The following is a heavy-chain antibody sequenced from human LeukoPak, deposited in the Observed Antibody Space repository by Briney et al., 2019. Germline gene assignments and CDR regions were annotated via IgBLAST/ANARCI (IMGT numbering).Heavy chain of an antibody. CDR3: ASQRVVTYYYYMDV. V-gene: IGHV4-61*02. Sequence: SQTLSLTCTVSGGSISSGSYYWSWIRQPAGKGLEWIGRIYTSGSTNYNPSLKSRGTISGDTSKNQFSLKLSSVTAADTAVYYCASQRVVTYYYYMDVWGKGTTVTVSS. CDR1: GGSISSGSYY. CDR2: IYTSGST. D-gene: IGHD2-21*02. J-gene: IGHJ6*03.